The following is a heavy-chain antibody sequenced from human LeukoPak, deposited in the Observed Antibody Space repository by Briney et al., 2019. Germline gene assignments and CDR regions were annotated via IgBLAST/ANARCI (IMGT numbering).Heavy chain of an antibody. CDR3: ARMTTGHDY. D-gene: IGHD4-17*01. J-gene: IGHJ4*02. Sequence: SETLSLTCGVSGTSFTSYYWSWIRQTPGKGLEWIGEVNHSGYTNMNPSLKSRGTISVDTSKNQFSLMMTSVTAADTAVYFCARMTTGHDYWAREPWSPSPQ. CDR2: VNHSGYT. CDR1: GTSFTSYY. V-gene: IGHV4-34*04.